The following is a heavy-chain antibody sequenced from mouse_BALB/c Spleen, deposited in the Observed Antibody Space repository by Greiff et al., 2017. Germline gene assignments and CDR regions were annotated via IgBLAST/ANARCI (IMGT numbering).Heavy chain of an antibody. Sequence: EVKLQESGPELVKPGASVKMSCKASGYTFTDYYMDWVKQSHGESFEWIGRVNPYNGGTSYNQKFKGKATLTVDKSSSTAYMELNSLTSEDSAVYYCAREDRYDGYYFDYWGQGTTLTVSS. CDR2: VNPYNGGT. CDR1: GYTFTDYY. D-gene: IGHD2-14*01. J-gene: IGHJ2*01. CDR3: AREDRYDGYYFDY. V-gene: IGHV1-19*01.